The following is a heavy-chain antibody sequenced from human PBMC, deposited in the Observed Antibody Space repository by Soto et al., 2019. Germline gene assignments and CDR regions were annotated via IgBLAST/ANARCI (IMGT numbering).Heavy chain of an antibody. V-gene: IGHV3-11*01. Sequence: WGSMGLSCAASGFTFSDYSMSWVRQAPGKGLEWVSYISSSGSTIYYADSVKGRFTTSRDNAKNSLYLQMNSLRAEDTAVYYCASVTIFATSNVDYWGQGTLVTVSS. CDR2: ISSSGSTI. CDR3: ASVTIFATSNVDY. J-gene: IGHJ4*02. CDR1: GFTFSDYS. D-gene: IGHD3-3*01.